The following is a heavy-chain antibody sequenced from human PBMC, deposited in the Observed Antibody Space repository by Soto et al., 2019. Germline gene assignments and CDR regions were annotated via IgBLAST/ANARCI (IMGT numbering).Heavy chain of an antibody. V-gene: IGHV4-61*01. CDR2: IYYSGST. CDR3: ARDYCGGDCYGLDP. J-gene: IGHJ5*02. CDR1: GGSVSSGSYY. Sequence: KPSETLSLTCTVSGGSVSSGSYYWSWIRQPPGKGLEWIGYIYYSGSTNYNPSLKSRVTISVDTSKNQFSLKLSSVTAADTAVYYCARDYCGGDCYGLDPWGQGTLVTVSS. D-gene: IGHD2-21*02.